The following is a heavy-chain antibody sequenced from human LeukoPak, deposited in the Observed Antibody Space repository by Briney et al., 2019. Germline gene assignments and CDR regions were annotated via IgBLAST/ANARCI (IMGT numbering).Heavy chain of an antibody. CDR2: INSDGSST. CDR1: GFTFSSYW. D-gene: IGHD6-19*01. J-gene: IGHJ4*02. CDR3: ARDSSGWYGEY. Sequence: PGGSLRLSCAASGFTFSSYWMHWVRQAPGKGLVWVSRINSDGSSTNYADSVKGRFTISRDNAKNTLYLQMNSLRAEDTAVYYCARDSSGWYGEYWGQGTLVTVSS. V-gene: IGHV3-74*01.